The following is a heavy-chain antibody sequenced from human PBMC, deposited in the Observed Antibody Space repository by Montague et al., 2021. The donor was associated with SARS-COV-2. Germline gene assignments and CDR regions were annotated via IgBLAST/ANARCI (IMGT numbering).Heavy chain of an antibody. J-gene: IGHJ4*02. CDR3: ARGIGYSQFDC. Sequence: SVKVSCKASGYTFTGYYMHWVRQAPVHGLEWMGWINPNSGDTNYXQKFQGRVTMTRDTSISTAYMDLSRLRSDDTAVYHCARGIGYSQFDCWGQGTLVTVSS. V-gene: IGHV1-2*02. D-gene: IGHD2-15*01. CDR2: INPNSGDT. CDR1: GYTFTGYY.